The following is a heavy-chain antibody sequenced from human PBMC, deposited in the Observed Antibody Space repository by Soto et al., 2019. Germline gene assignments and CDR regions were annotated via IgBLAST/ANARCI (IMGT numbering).Heavy chain of an antibody. CDR1: GGSISSGGYY. D-gene: IGHD5-12*01. Sequence: SETLSLTCTVSGGSISSGGYYWSWIRQHPGKGLEWIGYIYYSGSTYYNPSLKSRVTISVDTSKNQFSLKLSSVTAADTAVYYCAREWNSGYDPHDAFDIWGQGTMVTVSS. J-gene: IGHJ3*02. V-gene: IGHV4-31*03. CDR2: IYYSGST. CDR3: AREWNSGYDPHDAFDI.